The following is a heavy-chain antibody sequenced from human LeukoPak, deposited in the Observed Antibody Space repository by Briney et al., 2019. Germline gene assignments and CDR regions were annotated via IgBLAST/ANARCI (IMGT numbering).Heavy chain of an antibody. V-gene: IGHV3-21*01. CDR3: AKTSYGSGSYLPPLV. J-gene: IGHJ4*02. CDR2: ISTSSSYI. CDR1: GFTFSSYS. D-gene: IGHD3-10*01. Sequence: GGSLRLSCAASGFTFSSYSMNWVRQAPGKGLEWVSSISTSSSYIYYADSVKGRFTFSRDNARNSVYLQMNSLRAEDTAVYYCAKTSYGSGSYLPPLVWGEGTLVTVSS.